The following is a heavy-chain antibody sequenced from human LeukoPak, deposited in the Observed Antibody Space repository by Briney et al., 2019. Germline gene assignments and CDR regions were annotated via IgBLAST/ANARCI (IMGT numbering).Heavy chain of an antibody. D-gene: IGHD2-2*01. CDR2: IYHSGST. V-gene: IGHV4-4*02. Sequence: SETLSLTCAVSGGSISRSNWWSWVRQPPGKGLEWIGEIYHSGSTNYNPSLKSRVTISVDKSKNQFSLKLSSVTAADTAVYYCAREVVVPAAPTHWFDPWGQGTLVTVSS. CDR1: GGSISRSNW. CDR3: AREVVVPAAPTHWFDP. J-gene: IGHJ5*02.